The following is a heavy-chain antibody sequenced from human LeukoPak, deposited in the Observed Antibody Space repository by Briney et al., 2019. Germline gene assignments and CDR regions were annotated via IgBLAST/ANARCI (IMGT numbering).Heavy chain of an antibody. Sequence: GGSVRLSCAASGFTFDDYTMHWVRQAPGKGLEWVSLISWDGGSTYYADSVKGRFTISRDNSKNSLYLQMNSLRTEDTALYYCAKGLDYGDYAGYWGQGTLGTVSS. CDR2: ISWDGGST. CDR3: AKGLDYGDYAGY. CDR1: GFTFDDYT. V-gene: IGHV3-43*01. D-gene: IGHD4-17*01. J-gene: IGHJ4*02.